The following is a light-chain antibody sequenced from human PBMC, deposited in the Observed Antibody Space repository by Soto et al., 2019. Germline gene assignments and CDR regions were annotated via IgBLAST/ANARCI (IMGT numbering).Light chain of an antibody. CDR2: EVT. J-gene: IGLJ2*01. Sequence: QSALTQPPSASGSPGQSVTISCTGTSSDVGGYNYVSWYQQHPGKAPKLMIYEVTNRPSGVPDRLSGSKSGNTASLTVSGLQAEDEADYYCSSYAGGNNLVFGGGTKLTVL. CDR3: SSYAGGNNLV. V-gene: IGLV2-8*01. CDR1: SSDVGGYNY.